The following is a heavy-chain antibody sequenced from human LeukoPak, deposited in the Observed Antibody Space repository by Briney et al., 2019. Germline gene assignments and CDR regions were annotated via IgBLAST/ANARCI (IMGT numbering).Heavy chain of an antibody. Sequence: SETLSLTCTVSGYSISSGYYWGWIRPPPGKGLEWIGSIYHSGSTYYNPSLKSRVTISVDTSKNQFSLKLSSVTAADTAVYYCATGPSRREGSGGNYKTSSYYYYMDVWGKGTTVTVSS. CDR2: IYHSGST. V-gene: IGHV4-38-2*02. CDR1: GYSISSGYY. CDR3: ATGPSRREGSGGNYKTSSYYYYMDV. J-gene: IGHJ6*03. D-gene: IGHD3-10*01.